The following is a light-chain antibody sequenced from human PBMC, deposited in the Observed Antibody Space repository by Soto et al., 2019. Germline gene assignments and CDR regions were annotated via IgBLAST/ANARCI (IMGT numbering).Light chain of an antibody. J-gene: IGKJ1*01. V-gene: IGKV3-20*01. CDR2: RSS. CDR1: ETISSSH. CDR3: QQYESLLWT. Sequence: EDVLTQSPGTLSLSPGARATLSCRASETISSSHLAWYQQTPGQAPRLLLYRSSTRATGIPDRFSGSGSGTDFTLTISRLEPADAAVYYCQQYESLLWTFGQGTKLEIK.